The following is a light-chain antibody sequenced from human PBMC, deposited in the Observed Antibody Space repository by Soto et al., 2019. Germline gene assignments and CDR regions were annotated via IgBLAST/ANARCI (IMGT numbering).Light chain of an antibody. CDR2: RND. CDR1: SSNIGNNY. V-gene: IGLV1-47*01. J-gene: IGLJ1*01. Sequence: QSVLTQPPSASGTPGQRVTVSCSGSSSNIGNNYVFWYQHHPGAAPKLLIYRNDQRPSGVSAHFSGSKSGTSASLAISGLRSEDEADYYYAAWDDSLSGSYVFGPGTKVTVL. CDR3: AAWDDSLSGSYV.